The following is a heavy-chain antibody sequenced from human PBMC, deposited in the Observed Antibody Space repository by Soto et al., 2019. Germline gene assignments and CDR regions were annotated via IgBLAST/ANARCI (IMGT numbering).Heavy chain of an antibody. CDR3: ARDRGIAAAGYYYYYYGMGV. CDR1: GDSVSSNSAA. D-gene: IGHD6-13*01. CDR2: TYYRSKWYN. V-gene: IGHV6-1*01. J-gene: IGHJ6*02. Sequence: SQTLSLTCAISGDSVSSNSAAWNWIRQSPSRGLEWLGRTYYRSKWYNDYAVSVKSRITINPDTSKNQFSLQLNSVTPEDTAVYYCARDRGIAAAGYYYYYYGMGVWGQGTTVTVSS.